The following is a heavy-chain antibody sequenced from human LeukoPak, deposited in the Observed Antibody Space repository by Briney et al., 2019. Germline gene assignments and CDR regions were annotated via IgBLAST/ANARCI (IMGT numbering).Heavy chain of an antibody. CDR1: GFTFSSYA. J-gene: IGHJ4*02. CDR3: ARVSNGNVLRFLEWVTNTGPPFDY. V-gene: IGHV3-30-3*01. Sequence: GRSLRLSCAASGFTFSSYAMHWVRQAPGKGLEWVAVISYDGGNKYYADSVKGRFTISRDNSKNTLYLQMNSLRAEDTAVYYCARVSNGNVLRFLEWVTNTGPPFDYWGQGTLVTVSS. CDR2: ISYDGGNK. D-gene: IGHD3-3*01.